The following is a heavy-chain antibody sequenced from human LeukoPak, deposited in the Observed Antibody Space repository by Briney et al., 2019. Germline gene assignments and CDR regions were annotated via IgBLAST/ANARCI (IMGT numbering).Heavy chain of an antibody. J-gene: IGHJ4*02. CDR2: ISYDGSNK. Sequence: GGSLRLSCAASGFTFSSYAMHWVRQAPGKGLEWVAVISYDGSNKYYADSVKGRSTISRDNSKNTLYLQMNSLRAEDTAVYYCARTSYDSSGYYWILGYWGQGTLVTVSS. D-gene: IGHD3-22*01. CDR1: GFTFSSYA. CDR3: ARTSYDSSGYYWILGY. V-gene: IGHV3-30*04.